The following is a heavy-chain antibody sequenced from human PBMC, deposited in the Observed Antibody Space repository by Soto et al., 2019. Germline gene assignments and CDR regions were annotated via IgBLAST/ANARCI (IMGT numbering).Heavy chain of an antibody. Sequence: SETLSLTCSVSGASMNTYFWSWIRRPAGKGLEWIGRVYTSGTTNYNPSLKSRVTMSVDTSKKQVSLKLISLTAADTGLYYCARDEPDTGEGFDIWGQGTMVTVSS. CDR2: VYTSGTT. D-gene: IGHD3-10*01. CDR3: ARDEPDTGEGFDI. CDR1: GASMNTYF. V-gene: IGHV4-4*07. J-gene: IGHJ3*02.